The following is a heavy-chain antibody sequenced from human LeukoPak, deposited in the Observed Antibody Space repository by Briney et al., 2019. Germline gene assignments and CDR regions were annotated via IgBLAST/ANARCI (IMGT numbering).Heavy chain of an antibody. Sequence: GRSLRLSCAASGFTFDDYAMHWVRQAPGKGLEWVSGISWNSGSIGYADSVKGRFTISRDNSKNTLYLQMNSLRAEDTAVYYCARDYYDSSGYYYALGYWGQGTLVTVSS. CDR2: ISWNSGSI. V-gene: IGHV3-9*01. J-gene: IGHJ4*02. CDR3: ARDYYDSSGYYYALGY. D-gene: IGHD3-22*01. CDR1: GFTFDDYA.